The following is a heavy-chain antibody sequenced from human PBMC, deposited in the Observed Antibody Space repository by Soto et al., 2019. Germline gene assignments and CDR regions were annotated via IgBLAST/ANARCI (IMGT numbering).Heavy chain of an antibody. CDR1: GGSISSGGYS. V-gene: IGHV4-30-2*01. CDR2: IYHSGIT. D-gene: IGHD3-10*01. J-gene: IGHJ6*02. CDR3: ARAYGSGSYDNYYYGMDV. Sequence: QLQLQESGSGLVKPSQTLSVTCAVSGGSISSGGYSWSWIRQPPGKGLEWIGYIYHSGITYYNPSLKSRLTISVDRSKNQFSLKLSSVTAADTAVYYCARAYGSGSYDNYYYGMDVWGQGTTVTVS.